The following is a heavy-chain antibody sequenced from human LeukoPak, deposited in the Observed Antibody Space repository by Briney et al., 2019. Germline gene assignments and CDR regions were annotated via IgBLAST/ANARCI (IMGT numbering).Heavy chain of an antibody. D-gene: IGHD3-22*01. CDR2: INYSGST. Sequence: ASESLSLTCAFSGGSISSYYWSWIRQPPGKGLEWIGYINYSGSTNYNPSPKSRGTLSVDTPKNQFSLKLSSVTAAATAVFYWTSATGEHYNSSSHLYFDYWGQGTLVTVSS. CDR3: TSATGEHYNSSSHLYFDY. CDR1: GGSISSYY. V-gene: IGHV4-59*01. J-gene: IGHJ4*02.